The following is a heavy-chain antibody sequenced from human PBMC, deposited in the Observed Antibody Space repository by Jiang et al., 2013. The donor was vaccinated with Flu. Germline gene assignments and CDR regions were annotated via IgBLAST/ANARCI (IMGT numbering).Heavy chain of an antibody. Sequence: GSVKGRFTISRDNAKNALYLQMNNVRAEDTAFYYCVRERGSNSWYAIDYWGQGTLVTVSS. CDR3: VRERGSNSWYAIDY. V-gene: IGHV3-9*01. D-gene: IGHD6-13*01. J-gene: IGHJ4*02.